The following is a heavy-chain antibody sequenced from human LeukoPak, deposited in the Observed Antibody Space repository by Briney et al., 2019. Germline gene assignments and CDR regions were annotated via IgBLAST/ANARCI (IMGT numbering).Heavy chain of an antibody. V-gene: IGHV1-2*02. CDR1: GYAFTGYY. Sequence: GASVKVSCKASGYAFTGYYMHWVRQAPGQGLEWRGWMSPNSGGTHYAQKFQGRVTMTSDTSINTASMELSRLRSDDSAVYYCARVAGAGTGGIYYWGQGTLVPVSS. CDR3: ARVAGAGTGGIYY. CDR2: MSPNSGGT. D-gene: IGHD6-19*01. J-gene: IGHJ4*02.